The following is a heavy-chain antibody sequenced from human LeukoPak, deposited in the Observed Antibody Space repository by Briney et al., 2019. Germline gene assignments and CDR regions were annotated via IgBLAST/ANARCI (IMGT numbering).Heavy chain of an antibody. D-gene: IGHD6-13*01. CDR1: GGSFCGYY. CDR2: INHSGST. V-gene: IGHV4-34*01. Sequence: SETLSLTCAVYGGSFCGYYWSWIRQPPGKGLEWIGEINHSGSTNYNPSLKSRVTISVDTSKNQFSLKLSSVTAADTAVYYCASSGIAALGPHYWGQGTLVTVSS. CDR3: ASSGIAALGPHY. J-gene: IGHJ4*02.